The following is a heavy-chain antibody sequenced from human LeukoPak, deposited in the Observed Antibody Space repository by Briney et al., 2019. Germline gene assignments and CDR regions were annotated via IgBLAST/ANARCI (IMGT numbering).Heavy chain of an antibody. Sequence: GGSLRLSCAASGFTFSSYSMNWVRQAPGKGLEWVSSISSSSSYIYYADSVKGRFTISRDNAKNSLYLQMNSLRAEDTAVYYCAGTTLTTKGAMDVWGKGTTVTVSS. CDR2: ISSSSSYI. CDR1: GFTFSSYS. J-gene: IGHJ6*04. CDR3: AGTTLTTKGAMDV. V-gene: IGHV3-21*01. D-gene: IGHD4-17*01.